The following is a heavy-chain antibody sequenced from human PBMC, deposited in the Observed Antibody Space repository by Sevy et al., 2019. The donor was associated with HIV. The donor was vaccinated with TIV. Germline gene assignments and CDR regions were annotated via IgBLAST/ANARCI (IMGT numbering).Heavy chain of an antibody. Sequence: ASVKVSCKASGYTFINYMIYWVRQAPGQRLEYMGWINAAFGDTKYSEKFQGRLTITRDTSASTAYMELNSLRSEDTAVYYCARDFCSGGSCYSAFVYWGQGTLVTVSS. CDR1: GYTFINYM. D-gene: IGHD2-15*01. CDR3: ARDFCSGGSCYSAFVY. J-gene: IGHJ4*02. CDR2: INAAFGDT. V-gene: IGHV1-3*01.